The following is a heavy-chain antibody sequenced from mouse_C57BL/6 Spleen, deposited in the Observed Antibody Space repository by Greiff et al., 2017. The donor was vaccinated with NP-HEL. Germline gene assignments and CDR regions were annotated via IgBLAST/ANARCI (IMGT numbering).Heavy chain of an antibody. Sequence: QVQLQQPGAELVKPGASVKMSCKASGYTFTSYWITWVKQRPGQGLEWIGDIYPGSGSTNYNEKFKSKATLTVDTSSSTAYMQLSSLTSEDSAVYYCARRQFTTTGFDYWGQGTTLTVSS. V-gene: IGHV1-55*01. J-gene: IGHJ2*01. CDR3: ARRQFTTTGFDY. D-gene: IGHD1-1*01. CDR2: IYPGSGST. CDR1: GYTFTSYW.